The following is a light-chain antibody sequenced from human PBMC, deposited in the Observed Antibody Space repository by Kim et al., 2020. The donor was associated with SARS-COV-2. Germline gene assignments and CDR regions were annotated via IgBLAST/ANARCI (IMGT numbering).Light chain of an antibody. V-gene: IGLV2-11*01. CDR3: CSYAGSYTYNYV. Sequence: SVTISCTGTSSDVGGYNYVSWYQQHPGKAPKLMIYDVSKRPSGVPDRFSGSKSGNTASLTVSGLRAEDEADYYCCSYAGSYTYNYVFGTGTKVTVL. CDR2: DVS. J-gene: IGLJ1*01. CDR1: SSDVGGYNY.